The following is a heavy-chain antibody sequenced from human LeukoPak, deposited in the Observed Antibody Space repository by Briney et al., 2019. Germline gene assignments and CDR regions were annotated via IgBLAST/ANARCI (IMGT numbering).Heavy chain of an antibody. J-gene: IGHJ4*02. CDR3: ARLRRYCSSTSCYGYFDY. Sequence: GESLKISCKGSGYSFTSYWIGWVRQMPGKGLERMGIIYPGDSDTRYSPSFQGQVTISADKSISTAYLQWSSLKASDTAMYYCARLRRYCSSTSCYGYFDYWGQGTLVTVSS. V-gene: IGHV5-51*01. CDR1: GYSFTSYW. CDR2: IYPGDSDT. D-gene: IGHD2-2*01.